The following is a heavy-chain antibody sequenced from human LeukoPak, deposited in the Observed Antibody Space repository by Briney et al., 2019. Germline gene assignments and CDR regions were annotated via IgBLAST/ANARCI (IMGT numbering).Heavy chain of an antibody. CDR1: GGSISSYY. CDR3: ARVPYDYVWGSYRLHYFDY. CDR2: IYYSGST. D-gene: IGHD3-16*02. J-gene: IGHJ4*02. Sequence: PSETLSLTCTVSGGSISSYYWSWIRQPPGKGLEWIGYIYYSGSTNYNPSLKSRVTISVDTSKNQFSLKLSSVTAADTAVYYCARVPYDYVWGSYRLHYFDYWGQGTLVTVPS. V-gene: IGHV4-59*01.